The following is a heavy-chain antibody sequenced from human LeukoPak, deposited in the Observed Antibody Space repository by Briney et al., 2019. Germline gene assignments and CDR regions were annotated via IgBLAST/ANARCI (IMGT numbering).Heavy chain of an antibody. CDR3: ARGADSVVIPDEGYFDY. V-gene: IGHV4-59*11. Sequence: SETLSLTCTVSGGSISSHYWSWIRQPPGKGLEWIGYIYYSGSTNYNPSLKSRVTISVDTSKNQFSLKLSSVTAADTAVYYCARGADSVVIPDEGYFDYWGQGTLVTVPS. J-gene: IGHJ4*02. D-gene: IGHD3-22*01. CDR1: GGSISSHY. CDR2: IYYSGST.